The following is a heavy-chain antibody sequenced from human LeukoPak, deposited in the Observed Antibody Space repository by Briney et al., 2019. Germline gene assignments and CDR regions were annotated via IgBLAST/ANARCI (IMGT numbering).Heavy chain of an antibody. J-gene: IGHJ4*02. CDR1: GGSFSGYY. Sequence: SETLSLTCAVYGGSFSGYYWSWIRQPPGKGLEWIGEINHSGSTNYNPSLKSRVTISVDTSKNQFSLKLSSVTAADTAVYYCARALRGAAAGNYYFDSWGQGTLVTASS. CDR3: ARALRGAAAGNYYFDS. CDR2: INHSGST. V-gene: IGHV4-34*01. D-gene: IGHD6-13*01.